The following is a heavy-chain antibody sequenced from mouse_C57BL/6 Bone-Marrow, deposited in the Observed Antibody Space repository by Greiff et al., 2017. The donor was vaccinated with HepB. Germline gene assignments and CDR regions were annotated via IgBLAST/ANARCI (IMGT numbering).Heavy chain of an antibody. CDR2: IDPSDSYT. V-gene: IGHV1-59*01. J-gene: IGHJ2*01. CDR3: APYEYDGRYVDY. Sequence: QVQLQQPGAELVRPGTSVKLSCKASGYTFTSYWMHWVKQRPGQGLEWIGVIDPSDSYTNYNQKFKGKATLTVDTSSSTAYMQLSSLTSEDSAVYYCAPYEYDGRYVDYWGQGTTLTVSS. D-gene: IGHD2-4*01. CDR1: GYTFTSYW.